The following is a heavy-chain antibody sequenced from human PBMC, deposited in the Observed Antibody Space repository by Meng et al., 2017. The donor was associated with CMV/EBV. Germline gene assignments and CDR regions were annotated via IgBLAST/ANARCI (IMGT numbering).Heavy chain of an antibody. V-gene: IGHV4-39*07. CDR3: ARVSVSYGYRLGY. CDR2: IYYSGST. D-gene: IGHD3-16*02. CDR1: CGSISSSSYS. J-gene: IGHJ4*02. Sequence: QLQLQEAGLVLGKPSAPPPLTCSVSCGSISSSSYSWGWIRQPPGKGLEWIGSIYYSGSTYYNPSLKSRVTISVDTSKNQFSLKLSSVTAADTAVYYCARVSVSYGYRLGYWGQGTLVTVSS.